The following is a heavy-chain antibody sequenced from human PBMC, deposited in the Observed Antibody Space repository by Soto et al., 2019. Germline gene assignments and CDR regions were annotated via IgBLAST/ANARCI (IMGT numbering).Heavy chain of an antibody. Sequence: PSETLSLTCTVSGVSISSGGYYWSWIRQHPGKGLEWIGYIYYSGSTYYNPSLKRRVTISVDTNKTQFSLKLSPGTAAATAVYYCARDLIYGSGSDQTKIYCDYGMDVWGQGTTVTVSS. D-gene: IGHD3-10*01. CDR3: ARDLIYGSGSDQTKIYCDYGMDV. V-gene: IGHV4-31*03. J-gene: IGHJ6*02. CDR1: GVSISSGGYY. CDR2: IYYSGST.